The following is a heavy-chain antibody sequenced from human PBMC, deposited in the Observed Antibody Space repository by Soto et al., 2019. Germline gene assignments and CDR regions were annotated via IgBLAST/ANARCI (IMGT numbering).Heavy chain of an antibody. D-gene: IGHD3-9*01. CDR1: GASISSSAYY. CDR2: IYYSGST. Sequence: SETLSLTCTVSGASISSSAYYWGWIRQPPGKGREWIGNIYYSGSTYYNPSLKSRVTISVDTSKNQFSLKLSFVTAADTGVYYCARQYRLGFDYWGQGTLVTVSS. J-gene: IGHJ4*02. V-gene: IGHV4-39*01. CDR3: ARQYRLGFDY.